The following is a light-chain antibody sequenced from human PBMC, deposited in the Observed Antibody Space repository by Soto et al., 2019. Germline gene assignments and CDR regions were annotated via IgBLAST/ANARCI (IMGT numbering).Light chain of an antibody. V-gene: IGLV1-51*01. J-gene: IGLJ2*01. CDR1: SSNIGNNL. CDR3: GTWDSSLTTVL. Sequence: QSVLTQPPSVSAAPGQKVTISCSGSSSNIGNNLVSWYQQLPGTAPKLLIYDNDDRPSGIPDRFSGSKSGTSATLGITGLQTGDEADYYCGTWDSSLTTVLFGGGTKLTVL. CDR2: DND.